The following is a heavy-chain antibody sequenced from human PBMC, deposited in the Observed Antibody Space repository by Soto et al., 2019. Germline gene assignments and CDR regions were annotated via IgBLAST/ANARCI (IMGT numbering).Heavy chain of an antibody. CDR3: ATREADCSGGSCYYYGMDV. CDR1: GYSFTSYW. D-gene: IGHD2-15*01. Sequence: GESLKISCKGSGYSFTSYWISWVRQMPGKGLEWMGRIDPSDSYTNYSPSFQGHVTISADKSISTAHLQWSSLKASDTAMYYCATREADCSGGSCYYYGMDVWGQGTTVTVSS. V-gene: IGHV5-10-1*01. CDR2: IDPSDSYT. J-gene: IGHJ6*02.